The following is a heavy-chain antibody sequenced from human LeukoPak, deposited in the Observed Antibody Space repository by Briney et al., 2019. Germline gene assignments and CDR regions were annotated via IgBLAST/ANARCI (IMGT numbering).Heavy chain of an antibody. V-gene: IGHV4-59*11. D-gene: IGHD3-16*01. CDR2: IYDSGST. J-gene: IGHJ4*02. Sequence: PSETLSLTCAVSGGSFSNHYWSWIRQPPGKGLEWIGHIYDSGSTTYNPSLKSRVTMSVDTSKNQFSLNLSSVTAADTAVYYCARGRIGGPKAPFDYWGQGTLVTVSS. CDR1: GGSFSNHY. CDR3: ARGRIGGPKAPFDY.